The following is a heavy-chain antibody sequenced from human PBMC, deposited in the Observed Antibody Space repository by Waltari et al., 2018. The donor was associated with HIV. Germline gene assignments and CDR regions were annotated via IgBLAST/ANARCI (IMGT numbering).Heavy chain of an antibody. CDR2: ISYDGSNK. J-gene: IGHJ4*02. CDR3: ARGQWLVNEYYFDY. Sequence: QVQLVESGGGVVQPGRSLRLSCAASGFTFSSYAMHWVRQAPGKGLEWVAVISYDGSNKYYADSVKGRFTISRDNSKNTLYLQMNSLRAEDTAVYYCARGQWLVNEYYFDYWGQGTLVTVSS. D-gene: IGHD6-19*01. V-gene: IGHV3-30-3*01. CDR1: GFTFSSYA.